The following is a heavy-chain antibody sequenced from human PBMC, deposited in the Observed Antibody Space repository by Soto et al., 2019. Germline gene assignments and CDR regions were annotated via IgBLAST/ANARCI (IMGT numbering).Heavy chain of an antibody. CDR2: TRNKANRYTT. J-gene: IGHJ4*02. Sequence: EVQLVESGGGLVQPGGSLRLSCAGSGFTLSDNYMDWVRQAQGKGLEWVGRTRNKANRYTTEYAASVKGRFTVSRDESMKSLHLQMNSLKTEDTAVYYCVRTSHYGSGTWNFDFWGQGTVVTVSS. CDR1: GFTLSDNY. V-gene: IGHV3-72*01. CDR3: VRTSHYGSGTWNFDF. D-gene: IGHD3-10*01.